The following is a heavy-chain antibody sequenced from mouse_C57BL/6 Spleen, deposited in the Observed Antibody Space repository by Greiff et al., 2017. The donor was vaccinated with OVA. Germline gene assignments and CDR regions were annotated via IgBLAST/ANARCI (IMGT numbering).Heavy chain of an antibody. CDR2: IDPSDSYT. Sequence: VQLQQPGAELVMPGASVKLSCKASGYTFTSYWIHWVKQRPGQGLEWIGEIDPSDSYTNYNQKFKGKSTLTVDKSSSTAYMQLSSLTSEDSAVYYCARPSPGRHFDYWGQGTTLTVSS. CDR3: ARPSPGRHFDY. V-gene: IGHV1-69*01. J-gene: IGHJ2*01. CDR1: GYTFTSYW.